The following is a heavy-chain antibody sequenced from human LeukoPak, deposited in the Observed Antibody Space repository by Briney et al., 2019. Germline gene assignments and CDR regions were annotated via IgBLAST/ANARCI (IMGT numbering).Heavy chain of an antibody. V-gene: IGHV3-23*01. CDR1: GFTFSSYT. CDR2: INNRGSST. J-gene: IGHJ4*02. D-gene: IGHD4-17*01. Sequence: GGSLRLSCAASGFTFSSYTMSWVRQAPGEGLEWLSAINNRGSSTYYAGSVKDRFTVSRDNSENTLYLQMNSLTVDDTAVYFCAKERQTGDYFTSDYWGQGTLVTVSS. CDR3: AKERQTGDYFTSDY.